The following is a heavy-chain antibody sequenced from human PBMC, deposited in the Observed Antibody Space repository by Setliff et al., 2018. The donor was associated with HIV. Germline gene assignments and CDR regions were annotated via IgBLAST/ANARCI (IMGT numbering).Heavy chain of an antibody. CDR1: GLIFGDHA. J-gene: IGHJ6*02. D-gene: IGHD6-13*01. V-gene: IGHV3-49*04. CDR3: ARAGAATAGKSYHYDMDV. Sequence: GGSLRLSCTASGLIFGDHAMSWVRQAPGKGLEWVGFIRSKAYGGTAEYAASVEGRFTISRDDSKNSLYLQMNSLKTEDTAVYYCARAGAATAGKSYHYDMDVWGQGTTVTVSS. CDR2: IRSKAYGGTA.